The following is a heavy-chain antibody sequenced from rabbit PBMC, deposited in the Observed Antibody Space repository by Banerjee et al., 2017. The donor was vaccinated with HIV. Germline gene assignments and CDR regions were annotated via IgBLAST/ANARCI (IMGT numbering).Heavy chain of an antibody. Sequence: QEQLEESGGDLVKPEGSLTLTCTASGFSFSNKYVMCWVRQAPGKGLEWIACINTSSGSTYYASWGKGRFTISRTSSTTVTLQMTSLTAADTSTYFCTRGASLDVYNLWGPGSLVTVS. V-gene: IGHV1S45*01. CDR2: INTSSGST. J-gene: IGHJ4*01. CDR1: GFSFSNKYV. CDR3: TRGASLDVYNL. D-gene: IGHD1-1*01.